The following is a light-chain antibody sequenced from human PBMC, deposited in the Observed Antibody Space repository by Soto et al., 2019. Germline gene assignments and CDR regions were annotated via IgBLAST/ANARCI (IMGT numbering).Light chain of an antibody. CDR1: QDIRNG. J-gene: IGKJ4*01. V-gene: IGKV1-39*01. Sequence: DVQLTQSPSSLSASVGDRVTITCRAGQDIRNGLAWYQQKPGRAPKRLIYAASTLQSGVPSRFSGSGSRTEFTLTISSLQRDDVATYYCQQSSSTPRTFGGGTKVDIK. CDR2: AAS. CDR3: QQSSSTPRT.